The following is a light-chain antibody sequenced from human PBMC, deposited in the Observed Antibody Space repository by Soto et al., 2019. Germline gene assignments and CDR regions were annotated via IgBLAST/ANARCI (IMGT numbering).Light chain of an antibody. J-gene: IGLJ1*01. CDR1: NSDVGGYNY. Sequence: QSVLTQPPSASGAPGQSVTISCTGTNSDVGGYNYVSWYQQHPGKAPKLMIYEVSKRPSGVPDRFSGSKSGNTASLTVSGIQAEDEADYYCSSYAGSNNFVFGTGPKVTVL. CDR2: EVS. CDR3: SSYAGSNNFV. V-gene: IGLV2-8*01.